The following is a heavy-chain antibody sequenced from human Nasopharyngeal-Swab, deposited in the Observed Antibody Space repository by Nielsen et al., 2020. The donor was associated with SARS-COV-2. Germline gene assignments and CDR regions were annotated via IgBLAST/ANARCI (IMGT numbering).Heavy chain of an antibody. CDR2: LYGDDGK. CDR3: AHKKNWNFDY. J-gene: IGHJ4*02. V-gene: IGHV2-5*02. Sequence: WTRQPPGKALEWLTLLYGDDGKTYSPSLQSRLTITKDTSKNQVVLTMTNMDPVDTATYYCAHKKNWNFDYWGQGIPVTVSS. D-gene: IGHD1-1*01.